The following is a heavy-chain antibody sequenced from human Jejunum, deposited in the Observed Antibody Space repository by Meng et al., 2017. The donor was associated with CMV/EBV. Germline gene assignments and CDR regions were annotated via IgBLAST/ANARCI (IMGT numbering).Heavy chain of an antibody. J-gene: IGHJ4*02. CDR1: GFTFSTYA. D-gene: IGHD3-9*01. CDR3: ARGQGDPSIFSWLGFFDY. V-gene: IGHV3-30-3*01. Sequence: QVQLVESGGGVVPPGRSLRLSCAASGFTFSTYAMHWVRLAPGKGLEWVAVMSYDGNNQFYADSVKGRFTISRDNSKNTLYLQMNSLTAEDTAMYYCARGQGDPSIFSWLGFFDYSGQGTLVTVSS. CDR2: MSYDGNNQ.